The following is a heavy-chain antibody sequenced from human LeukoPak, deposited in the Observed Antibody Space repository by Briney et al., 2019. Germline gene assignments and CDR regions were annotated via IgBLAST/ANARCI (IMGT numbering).Heavy chain of an antibody. Sequence: ASVKVSCKASGYTFTGYYMHWVRQAPGQGLEWMGWINPNSGGTNYAQKFQGRVTMTRDTSISTAYMELSRLRSDDTAVYYCARTYYYDSSGPPLDYWGQGTLVTVSS. CDR2: INPNSGGT. J-gene: IGHJ4*02. CDR3: ARTYYYDSSGPPLDY. V-gene: IGHV1-2*02. D-gene: IGHD3-22*01. CDR1: GYTFTGYY.